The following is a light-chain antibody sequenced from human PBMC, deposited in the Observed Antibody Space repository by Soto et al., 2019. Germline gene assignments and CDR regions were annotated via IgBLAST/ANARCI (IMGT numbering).Light chain of an antibody. CDR2: GAS. J-gene: IGKJ3*01. V-gene: IGKV3-15*01. CDR3: QQYDNLPLT. Sequence: ERVITQSPATRSVSPGERATLSCRASQSVGSNLAWYQQKPGQAPRLLIFGASSRATGVPARFSGSGSGTEFTLTINSLQSEDFAVYFCQQYDNLPLTFGPGTKVDIK. CDR1: QSVGSN.